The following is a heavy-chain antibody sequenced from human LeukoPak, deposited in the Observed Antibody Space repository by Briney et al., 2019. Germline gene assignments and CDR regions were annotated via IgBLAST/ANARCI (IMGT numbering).Heavy chain of an antibody. V-gene: IGHV3-30-3*01. CDR3: AREEGATADVWYYGMDV. CDR2: ISYDGSNK. J-gene: IGHJ6*02. Sequence: PGGSLRLSCAASGFTFSSYAMHRVRQAPGKGLEWVAVISYDGSNKYYADSVKGRFTISRDNSKNTLYLQMNSLRAEDTAVYYCAREEGATADVWYYGMDVWGQGTTVTVSS. CDR1: GFTFSSYA. D-gene: IGHD1-26*01.